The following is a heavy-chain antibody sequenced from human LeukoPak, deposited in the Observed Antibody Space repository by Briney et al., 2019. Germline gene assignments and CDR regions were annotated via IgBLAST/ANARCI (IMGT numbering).Heavy chain of an antibody. Sequence: PGGTLRLSCVASGFAFSSYWMNWARQAPGKGLEWVASINHNGNVNYYVDSVKGRFTISRDNAKNSLYLQMSNLRAEDTAVYFCAREGGLDVWGQGATVTVSS. CDR1: GFAFSSYW. J-gene: IGHJ6*02. V-gene: IGHV3-7*03. CDR3: AREGGLDV. CDR2: INHNGNVN.